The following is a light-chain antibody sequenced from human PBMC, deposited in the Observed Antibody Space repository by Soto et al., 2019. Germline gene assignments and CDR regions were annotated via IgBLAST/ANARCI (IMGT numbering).Light chain of an antibody. CDR3: HQRQRWPRT. J-gene: IGKJ1*01. V-gene: IGKV3-11*01. CDR2: EAS. CDR1: QTVGVR. Sequence: EIDLTQSPATLSSSPGERATLSCRASQTVGVRLAWYQHKPGQAPRLIIYEASNRAAGIPARFSGSGSGTDFTLTITRLEPEDVAFYDGHQRQRWPRTFGQGTKVDIK.